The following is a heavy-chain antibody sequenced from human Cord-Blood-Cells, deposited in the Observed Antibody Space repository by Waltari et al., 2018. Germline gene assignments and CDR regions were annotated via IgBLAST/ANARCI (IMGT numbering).Heavy chain of an antibody. CDR3: ATDSPVRVATFDAFDI. CDR1: GYTLTELS. V-gene: IGHV1-24*01. D-gene: IGHD5-12*01. J-gene: IGHJ3*02. Sequence: QVQLVQSGAEVKKPGASVKVSCKVSGYTLTELSMHWVRQAPGKGLEWMGGFDPEDGETVYAQKFQGRVTMTEDTSTDTAYMELSSLRSEDTAVYYCATDSPVRVATFDAFDIWGQGTMVTVSS. CDR2: FDPEDGET.